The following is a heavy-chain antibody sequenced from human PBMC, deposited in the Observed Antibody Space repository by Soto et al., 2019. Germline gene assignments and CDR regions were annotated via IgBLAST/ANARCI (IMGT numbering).Heavy chain of an antibody. V-gene: IGHV1-69*13. CDR1: GGTFSTYA. CDR3: ARDRKPYSGSSHDFNS. Sequence: SVKVSCKTSGGTFSTYAISWVRQAPGQGLEWMGGIIPVFGTANYAQNFQGRVTITGDGSTSTAYMELSSLTYADTAVYYCARDRKPYSGSSHDFNSWGQGTRVTVSS. D-gene: IGHD1-26*01. J-gene: IGHJ4*02. CDR2: IIPVFGTA.